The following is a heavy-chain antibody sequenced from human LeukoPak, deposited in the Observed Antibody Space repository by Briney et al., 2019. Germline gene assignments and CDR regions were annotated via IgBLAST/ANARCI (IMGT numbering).Heavy chain of an antibody. V-gene: IGHV4-59*12. J-gene: IGHJ4*02. CDR3: AREFEGVLDG. Sequence: SETLSLTCTVSGGSISSYYWSWIRQPPGKGLEWIGYIYYSGSTNYNPSLKSRVTISVDTSKNQFSLKLSSVTAADTAVYYCAREFEGVLDGWGQGTLVTVSS. CDR1: GGSISSYY. CDR2: IYYSGST. D-gene: IGHD4/OR15-4a*01.